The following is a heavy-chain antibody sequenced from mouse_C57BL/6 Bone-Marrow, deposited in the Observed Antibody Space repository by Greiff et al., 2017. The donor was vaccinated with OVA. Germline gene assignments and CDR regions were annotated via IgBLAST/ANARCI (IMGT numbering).Heavy chain of an antibody. CDR1: GYTFTSYW. V-gene: IGHV1-64*01. J-gene: IGHJ2*01. Sequence: VQLQQPGAELVKPGASVKLSCKASGYTFTSYWMHWVKQRPGQGLEWIGMIHPNSGSTNYNEKFKSKATLTVDKSSSTAYMQLSSLTSEDSAVYYCARYYYGSSYVNYWGQGTTLTVSS. CDR3: ARYYYGSSYVNY. D-gene: IGHD1-1*01. CDR2: IHPNSGST.